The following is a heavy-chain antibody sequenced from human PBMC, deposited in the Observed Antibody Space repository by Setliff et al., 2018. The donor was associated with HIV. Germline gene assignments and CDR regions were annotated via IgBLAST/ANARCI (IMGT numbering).Heavy chain of an antibody. J-gene: IGHJ5*02. CDR2: ISPHNGDK. CDR1: GYTFIDYF. Sequence: ASVKVSCKASGYTFIDYFIHWVRQAPGQGLEWMGWISPHNGDKNILQRFRGRVTMTTDTSFSTAYMELSGLRSDDTAMYYCARQLSNSLDLWGQGTLVTVSS. D-gene: IGHD7-27*01. V-gene: IGHV1-2*02. CDR3: ARQLSNSLDL.